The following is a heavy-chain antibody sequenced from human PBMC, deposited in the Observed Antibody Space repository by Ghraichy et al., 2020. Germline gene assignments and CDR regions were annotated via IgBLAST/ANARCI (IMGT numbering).Heavy chain of an antibody. CDR3: GGGWSGYYAFDI. D-gene: IGHD3-3*01. CDR1: GGSISSSSYY. Sequence: SETLSLTCTVSGGSISSSSYYWGWIRQPPGKGLEWIGSIYYSGSTYYNPSLKSRVTISVDTSKNQFSLKLSSVTAADTAVYYCGGGWSGYYAFDIWGQGTMVTVSS. J-gene: IGHJ3*02. CDR2: IYYSGST. V-gene: IGHV4-39*07.